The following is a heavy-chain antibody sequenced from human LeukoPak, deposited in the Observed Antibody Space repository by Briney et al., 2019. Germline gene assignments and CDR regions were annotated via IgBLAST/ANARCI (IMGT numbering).Heavy chain of an antibody. J-gene: IGHJ4*02. CDR3: ARGRYYDSSGSTTFDY. CDR1: GYTFTSYD. Sequence: GASVTVSCKASGYTFTSYDINWVRQATGQGLEWMGWMNPNSGNTGYAQKFQGRVTMTRNTSISTAYMELSRLRSEDTAVYYCARGRYYDSSGSTTFDYWGQGTLVTVSS. V-gene: IGHV1-8*01. D-gene: IGHD3-22*01. CDR2: MNPNSGNT.